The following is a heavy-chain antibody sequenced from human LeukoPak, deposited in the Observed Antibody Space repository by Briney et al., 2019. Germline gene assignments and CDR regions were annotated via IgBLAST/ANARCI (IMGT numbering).Heavy chain of an antibody. CDR1: GYTFTGYY. Sequence: GASVKVSCKASGYTFTGYYMHWVRQAPGQGPEWMGWINPNSGGTNYAQKFQGRVTMTRDTSISTAYMELSRLRSDDTAVYYCARDRSRIAAAGTKGNWFDPWGQGTLVTVSS. J-gene: IGHJ5*02. D-gene: IGHD6-13*01. CDR3: ARDRSRIAAAGTKGNWFDP. V-gene: IGHV1-2*02. CDR2: INPNSGGT.